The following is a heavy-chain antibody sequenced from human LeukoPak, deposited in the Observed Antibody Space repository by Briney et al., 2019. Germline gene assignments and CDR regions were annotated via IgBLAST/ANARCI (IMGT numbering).Heavy chain of an antibody. D-gene: IGHD3-22*01. J-gene: IGHJ1*01. CDR1: GYTFTSYG. CDR2: ISAYNGNT. V-gene: IGHV1-18*01. CDR3: ARDYGDSSEGTSYFQH. Sequence: ASVKVSCKASGYTFTSYGISWVRQAPGQGLEWMGWISAYNGNTNYAQKLRGRVTMTTDTSTSTAYMELRSLRSDDTAVYYCARDYGDSSEGTSYFQHWGQGTLVTVSS.